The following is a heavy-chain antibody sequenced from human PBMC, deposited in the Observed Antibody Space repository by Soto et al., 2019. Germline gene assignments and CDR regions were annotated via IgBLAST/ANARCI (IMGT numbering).Heavy chain of an antibody. Sequence: GASVKVSCKASGYTFTGYYMHWVRQAPGQGLEWMGWINPNSGGTNYAQKFQGWVTMTRDTSISTAYMELSRLRSDDTAVYYCARVPSYSSSWHFDYWGQGTLVTVSS. D-gene: IGHD6-13*01. J-gene: IGHJ4*02. CDR3: ARVPSYSSSWHFDY. CDR1: GYTFTGYY. CDR2: INPNSGGT. V-gene: IGHV1-2*04.